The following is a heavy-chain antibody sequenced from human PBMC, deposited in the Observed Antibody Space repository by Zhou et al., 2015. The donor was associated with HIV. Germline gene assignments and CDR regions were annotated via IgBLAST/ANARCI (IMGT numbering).Heavy chain of an antibody. Sequence: QVQLVQSGAEVKKPGSSVKVSCKASGGTFSSYAISWVRQAPGQGLEWMGGIIPIFGTANYAQKFQGRVTITADESTSTAYMELSSLRSEDTAVYYCAREGAMVRGVTGDAFDIWGQGTMVTVSS. J-gene: IGHJ3*02. CDR3: AREGAMVRGVTGDAFDI. V-gene: IGHV1-69*01. CDR1: GGTFSSYA. CDR2: IIPIFGTA. D-gene: IGHD3-10*01.